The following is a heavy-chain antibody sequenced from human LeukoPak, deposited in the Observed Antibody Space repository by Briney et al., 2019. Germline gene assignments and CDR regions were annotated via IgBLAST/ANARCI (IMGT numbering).Heavy chain of an antibody. CDR2: ISAYNGNT. CDR3: ARRGRSIGDSSGYPFAEYFQH. CDR1: GYTFTSYG. Sequence: GASVKVSCKASGYTFTSYGISWVRQAPGQGLEWMGWISAYNGNTNYAQKLQGRVTMTTDTSTSTAYMELRSLRSDDTAVYYCARRGRSIGDSSGYPFAEYFQHWGQGTLVTVSS. V-gene: IGHV1-18*01. D-gene: IGHD3-22*01. J-gene: IGHJ1*01.